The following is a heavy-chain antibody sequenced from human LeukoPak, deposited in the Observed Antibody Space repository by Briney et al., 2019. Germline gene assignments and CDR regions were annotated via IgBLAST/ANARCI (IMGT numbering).Heavy chain of an antibody. V-gene: IGHV4-34*01. D-gene: IGHD6-13*01. J-gene: IGHJ6*03. CDR2: INHSGST. CDR1: GGSFSGYY. CDR3: ARPGAAAGYYYYYYTDV. Sequence: KPSETLSLTCAVYGGSFSGYYWSWIRQPPGKGLEWIGEINHSGSTNYNPSLKSRVTISVDTSKNQFSLKLSSVTAADTAVYYCARPGAAAGYYYYYYTDVWGKGTTVTISS.